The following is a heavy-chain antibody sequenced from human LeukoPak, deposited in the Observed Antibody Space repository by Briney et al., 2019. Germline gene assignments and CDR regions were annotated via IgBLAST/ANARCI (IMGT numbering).Heavy chain of an antibody. D-gene: IGHD3-10*01. J-gene: IGHJ4*02. CDR2: IYTSGST. V-gene: IGHV4-4*07. CDR3: ARGFSSGSTYYFDY. Sequence: SETLSLTCTVSGGSISSYYWSWIRQPAGKGLEWIGRIYTSGSTNYNPSLKSRVTISVDTSKNQFSLKLSSVTAADTAVYYCARGFSSGSTYYFDYWGQGTLVTVSS. CDR1: GGSISSYY.